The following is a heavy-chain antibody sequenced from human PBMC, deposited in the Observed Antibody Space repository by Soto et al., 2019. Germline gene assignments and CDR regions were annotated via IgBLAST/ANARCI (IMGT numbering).Heavy chain of an antibody. CDR3: ARDPLMDFWSGYYTGAGRRIAFDI. D-gene: IGHD3-3*01. CDR1: GYPFTSYS. CDR2: ISTYHDDT. V-gene: IGHV1-18*04. J-gene: IGHJ3*02. Sequence: QVQLVQSGAEVKKPGASVKVSCKASGYPFTSYSINWVRQAPGHGLEWMGWISTYHDDTKYAQTFTGRVTMTTDTSTRTAYMELRSLRSDDTAVYYCARDPLMDFWSGYYTGAGRRIAFDIWGQGTMVTVSS.